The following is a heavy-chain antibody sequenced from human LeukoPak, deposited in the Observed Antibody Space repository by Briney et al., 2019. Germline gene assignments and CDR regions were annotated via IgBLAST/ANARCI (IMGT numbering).Heavy chain of an antibody. CDR3: ARIGSGWGNDAFDI. J-gene: IGHJ3*02. V-gene: IGHV2-70*04. CDR1: GFAPSTSGMR. Sequence: SGPALVKPTPTLTLTCTFSGFAPSTSGMRVRWIRQPPGKGLERLARSDLDDDKFYRTSLKTRLTISKDTPKHQVVLTMTNMDPVDTATYCGARIGSGWGNDAFDIWGQGTMVTVSS. CDR2: SDLDDDK. D-gene: IGHD6-19*01.